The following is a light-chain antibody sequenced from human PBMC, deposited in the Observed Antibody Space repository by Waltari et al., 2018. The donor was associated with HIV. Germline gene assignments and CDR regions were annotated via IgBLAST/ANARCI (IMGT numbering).Light chain of an antibody. CDR3: QSYDSSLTAVI. Sequence: QSVLTQPPSVSGAPGQSVSISCTGTTSNIETPYDVHWYQQLPGAAPKLLFYGNNHRPSGVPARFPGSKSGNSASLAITGLQSEDEAFYYCQSYDSSLTAVIFGGGTKLTVL. J-gene: IGLJ2*01. CDR1: TSNIETPYD. V-gene: IGLV1-40*01. CDR2: GNN.